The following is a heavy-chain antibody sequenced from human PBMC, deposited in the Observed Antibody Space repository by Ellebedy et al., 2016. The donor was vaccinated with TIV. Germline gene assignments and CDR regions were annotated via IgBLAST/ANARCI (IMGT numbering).Heavy chain of an antibody. V-gene: IGHV4-39*01. Sequence: MPSETLSLTCTVSGGSISGSSYFWGWIRQPPGKGLEWIGGLYHSGSTYYNPSLKSRVIISADTSKNLFSLRLSSVTAADTAVYYCASLDVAVANWFDPWGHGTLVTVSS. D-gene: IGHD3-10*02. J-gene: IGHJ5*02. CDR2: LYHSGST. CDR3: ASLDVAVANWFDP. CDR1: GGSISGSSYF.